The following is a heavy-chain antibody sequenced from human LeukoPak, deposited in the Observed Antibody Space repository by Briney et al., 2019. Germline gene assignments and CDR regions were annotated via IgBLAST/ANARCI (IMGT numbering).Heavy chain of an antibody. D-gene: IGHD2-8*02. CDR2: ISSSSSTI. CDR1: GFTFSSYS. CDR3: AKDYLVAPEATDY. J-gene: IGHJ4*02. V-gene: IGHV3-48*01. Sequence: PGGSLRLSCAASGFTFSSYSMNWVRQAPGKGLEWVSYISSSSSTIYYADSMKGRFTISRDNSKNTLYLQMNSLRAEDTAVYYCAKDYLVAPEATDYWGQGTLVTVSS.